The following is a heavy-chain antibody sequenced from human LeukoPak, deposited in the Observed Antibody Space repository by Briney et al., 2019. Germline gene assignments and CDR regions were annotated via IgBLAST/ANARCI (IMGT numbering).Heavy chain of an antibody. CDR1: GFTFSSYA. D-gene: IGHD5-18*01. V-gene: IGHV3-23*01. CDR2: ISGSGGST. CDR3: ARTGGYSYGYSDYFDY. Sequence: GGSLRLSCAASGFTFSSYAMSWVRQAPGKGLEWVSAISGSGGSTYYADSMKGRFTISRDNSKNTLYLQMNSLRAEDTAVYYCARTGGYSYGYSDYFDYWGQGTLVTVSS. J-gene: IGHJ4*02.